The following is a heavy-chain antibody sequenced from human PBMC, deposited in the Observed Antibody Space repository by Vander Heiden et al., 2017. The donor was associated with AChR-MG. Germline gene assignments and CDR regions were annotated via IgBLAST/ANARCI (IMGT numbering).Heavy chain of an antibody. Sequence: QVQLVQSGAEVKKPGASVKVSCKVSGYTLTELSIHWVRQAPGKGLEWMGGFDPEDGAPIYAQKFKGRVTMIEDTSTDTAYMELSSLRSEDTAVYFCATGEYYEFWSGYFSFDYWGQGTLVTVSS. D-gene: IGHD3-3*01. CDR2: FDPEDGAP. J-gene: IGHJ4*02. V-gene: IGHV1-24*01. CDR1: GYTLTELS. CDR3: ATGEYYEFWSGYFSFDY.